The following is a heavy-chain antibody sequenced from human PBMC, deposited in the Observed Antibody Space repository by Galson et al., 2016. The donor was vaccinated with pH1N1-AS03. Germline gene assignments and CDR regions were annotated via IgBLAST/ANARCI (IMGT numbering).Heavy chain of an antibody. J-gene: IGHJ6*02. CDR2: TYYRSKWFN. V-gene: IGHV6-1*01. CDR3: ARQIKGCMDF. D-gene: IGHD5-24*01. CDR1: GDSVSSNSVA. Sequence: CAISGDSVSSNSVAWNWIRQSPSRGLEWLGRTYYRSKWFNEYPASVKSRITINSDTSKNQFSLQLNSVTPEDTALYFCARQIKGCMDFWGQGTTVTVSS.